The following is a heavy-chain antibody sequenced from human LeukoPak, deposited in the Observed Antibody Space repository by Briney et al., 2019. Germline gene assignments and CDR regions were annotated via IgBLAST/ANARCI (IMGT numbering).Heavy chain of an antibody. D-gene: IGHD4-17*01. CDR3: ARCYGDYESWFDP. V-gene: IGHV4-39*07. J-gene: IGHJ5*02. Sequence: SETLSLTCTVSGGSISSSSYYWGWIRQPPGKRLEWIGSIYHSGSTYYNPSLKSRVTISVDTSKNQFSLKLSSVTAADTAVYYCARCYGDYESWFDPWGQGTLVTVSS. CDR1: GGSISSSSYY. CDR2: IYHSGST.